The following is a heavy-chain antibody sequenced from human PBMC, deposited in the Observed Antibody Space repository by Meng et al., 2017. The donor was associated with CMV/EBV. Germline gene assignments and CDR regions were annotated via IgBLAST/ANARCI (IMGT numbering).Heavy chain of an antibody. Sequence: VSGRVMVKPSATLSLSCSVSGGFFSGFFWTWILQPAGKGLEWIGRIYSTGGTNNNPSFESRVTISLDGSNNQFSLKLNSVTAADTAIYYCARERGDDSGYNFDSWGQGTLVTVSS. CDR3: ARERGDDSGYNFDS. CDR1: GGFFSGFF. J-gene: IGHJ4*02. D-gene: IGHD3-22*01. CDR2: IYSTGGT. V-gene: IGHV4-4*07.